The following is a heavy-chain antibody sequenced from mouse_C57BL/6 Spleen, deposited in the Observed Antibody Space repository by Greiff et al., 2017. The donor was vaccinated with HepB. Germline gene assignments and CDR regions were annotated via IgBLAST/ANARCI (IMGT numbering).Heavy chain of an antibody. D-gene: IGHD1-1*01. CDR2: IDPSDSET. V-gene: IGHV1-52*01. J-gene: IGHJ4*01. CDR3: ARWDTTVVEDAMDY. Sequence: QVQLKQPGAELVRPGSSVKLSCKASGYTFTSYWMHWVKQRPIQGLEWIGNIDPSDSETHYNQKFKDKATLTVDKSSSTAYMQLSSLTSEDSAVYYCARWDTTVVEDAMDYWGQGTSVTVSS. CDR1: GYTFTSYW.